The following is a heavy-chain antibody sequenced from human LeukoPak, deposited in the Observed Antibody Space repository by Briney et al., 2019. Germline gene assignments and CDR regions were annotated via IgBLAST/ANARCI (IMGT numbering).Heavy chain of an antibody. CDR2: ISYYGSNK. D-gene: IGHD2-2*01. J-gene: IGHJ4*02. CDR3: AKGSTPFKPTLIYGSSTSCPPDG. Sequence: GSPLRLSCTASGFTFTSYGMHWVRQAPGKGLEWVAVISYYGSNKYYADSVKGRFTITRDNSKNTLYLEMKSLRADDTAVYYCAKGSTPFKPTLIYGSSTSCPPDGWGQRTPVTASS. V-gene: IGHV3-30*18. CDR1: GFTFTSYG.